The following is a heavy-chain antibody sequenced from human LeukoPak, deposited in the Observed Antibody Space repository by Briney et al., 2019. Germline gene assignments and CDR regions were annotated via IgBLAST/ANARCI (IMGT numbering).Heavy chain of an antibody. CDR3: ARVIGGYDILTGYYKSWAFDI. Sequence: GGSLRLSCAASGFTFSSYSMNWVRQAPGKGLEWVSSINSSSSYIYYADSVKGRFTISRDNAKNSLYLQMNSMRAEDTAVYYCARVIGGYDILTGYYKSWAFDIWGQGTMVTVSS. CDR1: GFTFSSYS. V-gene: IGHV3-21*01. D-gene: IGHD3-9*01. CDR2: INSSSSYI. J-gene: IGHJ3*02.